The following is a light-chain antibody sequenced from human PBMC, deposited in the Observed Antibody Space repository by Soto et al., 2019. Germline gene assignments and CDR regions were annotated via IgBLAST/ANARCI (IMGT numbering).Light chain of an antibody. J-gene: IGKJ3*01. Sequence: EIVMTQSPATLSVSPGERATLSCRASQSVSGNLAWYQQKPGQAPRLLIYAASTRATGIPARFSGSGSGTEFTLSHYGQKSQDFAVYYCQQYNNWHPITFGHRTKEDIK. CDR2: AAS. CDR1: QSVSGN. CDR3: QQYNNWHPIT. V-gene: IGKV3-15*01.